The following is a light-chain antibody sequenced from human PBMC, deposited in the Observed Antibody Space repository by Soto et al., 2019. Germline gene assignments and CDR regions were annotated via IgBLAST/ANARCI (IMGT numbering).Light chain of an antibody. J-gene: IGLJ1*01. CDR2: KNN. CDR3: AAWDDSLGEV. CDR1: SSNIGNND. Sequence: VLTQPPSASGTPGQRVTISCSGSSSNIGNNDVYWYQQFPGTAPKLVVYKNNQRPSGVPDRFSGSKSGTSASLAISGLRSEDEADYYCAAWDDSLGEVFGTGTKVTVL. V-gene: IGLV1-47*01.